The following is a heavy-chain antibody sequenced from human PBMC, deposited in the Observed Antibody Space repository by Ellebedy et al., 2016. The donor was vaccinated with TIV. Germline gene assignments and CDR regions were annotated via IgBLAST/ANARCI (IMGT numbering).Heavy chain of an antibody. J-gene: IGHJ5*02. V-gene: IGHV1-24*01. Sequence: ASVKVSCXVSGYTLTELSMHWVRQAPGKGLEWMGGFDPEDGETIYAQKFQGRVTMTEDTSTDTAYMELSSLRSEDTAVYYCAHIVVVPAAGDWFDPWGQGTLVTVSS. D-gene: IGHD2-2*01. CDR2: FDPEDGET. CDR3: AHIVVVPAAGDWFDP. CDR1: GYTLTELS.